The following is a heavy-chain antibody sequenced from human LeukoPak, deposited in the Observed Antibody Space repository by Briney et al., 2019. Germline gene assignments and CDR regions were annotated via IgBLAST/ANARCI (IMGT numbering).Heavy chain of an antibody. Sequence: QAGGSLRLSCAASGFTFSSYGMHWVRQAPGKGLEWVAFIRYDGSNKYYADSVKGRFTISRDNSKNTLYLQMNSLRAEDTAVYYCAKDNTKYQLLSGFMDVWGKGTTVTVSS. D-gene: IGHD2-2*01. V-gene: IGHV3-30*02. CDR2: IRYDGSNK. CDR1: GFTFSSYG. J-gene: IGHJ6*03. CDR3: AKDNTKYQLLSGFMDV.